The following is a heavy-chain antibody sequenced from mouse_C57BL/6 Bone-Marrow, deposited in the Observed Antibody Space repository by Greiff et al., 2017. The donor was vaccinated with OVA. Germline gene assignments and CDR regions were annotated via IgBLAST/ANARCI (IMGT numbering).Heavy chain of an antibody. D-gene: IGHD1-1*01. CDR2: INPNNGGT. Sequence: VQLKQSGPELVKPGASVKIPCKASGYTFTDYNMDWVKQSHGKSLEWIGDINPNNGGTIYNQKFKGKATLTVDKSSSTAYMELRSLTSEDTAVYYCARRVSPTGFAYWGQGTLVTVSA. CDR3: ARRVSPTGFAY. CDR1: GYTFTDYN. V-gene: IGHV1-18*01. J-gene: IGHJ3*01.